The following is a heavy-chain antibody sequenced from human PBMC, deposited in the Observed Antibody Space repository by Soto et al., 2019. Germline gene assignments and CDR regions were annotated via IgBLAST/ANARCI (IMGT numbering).Heavy chain of an antibody. CDR2: INPSGGST. Sequence: ASVKVSCKASGYAFTSYYMHWVRQAPGQGLEWMGIINPSGGSTSYAQKFQGRVTMTRDTSTSTVYMELSSLRSEDTAVYYCARDQGGWYHDYWGQGTLVTVSS. CDR3: ARDQGGWYHDY. D-gene: IGHD6-19*01. CDR1: GYAFTSYY. J-gene: IGHJ4*02. V-gene: IGHV1-46*01.